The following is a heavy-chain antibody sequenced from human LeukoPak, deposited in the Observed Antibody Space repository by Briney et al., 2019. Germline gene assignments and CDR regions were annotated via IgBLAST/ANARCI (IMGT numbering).Heavy chain of an antibody. Sequence: SETLSLTCTVSGGSISSSSYSWGWIRQPPGKGLEWIGSIYYSGSTYYNPSLKSRVTISVDTSKNQFSLKLSSVTAADTAVYYCARHLVNYYYGMDVWGQGTTVTLSS. CDR1: GGSISSSSYS. V-gene: IGHV4-39*01. CDR2: IYYSGST. D-gene: IGHD3-9*01. CDR3: ARHLVNYYYGMDV. J-gene: IGHJ6*02.